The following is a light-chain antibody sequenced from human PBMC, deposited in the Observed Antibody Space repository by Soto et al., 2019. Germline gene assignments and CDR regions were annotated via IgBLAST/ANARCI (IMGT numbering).Light chain of an antibody. Sequence: DVQMTQSPSSLSASVGDSVTISCRASQGVINYLAWFQQGPGKAPKPLIYGASDLQDGVPSRFSGSGYGTDFTLTITTLQPEDFATYYCQQYNSFPYTFGQGTRLEI. J-gene: IGKJ2*01. CDR1: QGVINY. CDR2: GAS. CDR3: QQYNSFPYT. V-gene: IGKV1-16*01.